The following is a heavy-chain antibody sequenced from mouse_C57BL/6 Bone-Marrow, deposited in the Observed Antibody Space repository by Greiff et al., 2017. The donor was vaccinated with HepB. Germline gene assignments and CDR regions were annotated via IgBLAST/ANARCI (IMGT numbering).Heavy chain of an antibody. CDR1: GFTFTDYY. J-gene: IGHJ2*01. D-gene: IGHD2-4*01. Sequence: EVKLMESGGGLVQPGGSLSLSCAASGFTFTDYYMSWVRQPPGKALEWLGFIRNKANGYTTEYSASVKGRFTISRDNSQSILYLQMNALRAEDSATYYCASFYYDYDVGFDYWGQGTTLTVSS. CDR3: ASFYYDYDVGFDY. V-gene: IGHV7-3*01. CDR2: IRNKANGYTT.